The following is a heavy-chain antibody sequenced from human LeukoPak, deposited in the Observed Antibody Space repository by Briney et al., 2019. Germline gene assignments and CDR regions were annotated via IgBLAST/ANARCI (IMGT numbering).Heavy chain of an antibody. CDR2: ISYSGST. D-gene: IGHD6-6*01. J-gene: IGHJ4*02. Sequence: SEILSLTCTVSGGSISSYYWSWIRQPPGKGLEWIGYISYSGSTNYNPSLKSRVTISVDTSKNQFSLKLSSVTAADTAVYYCARHRYSSSSDGYVYWGQGTLVTVSS. CDR3: ARHRYSSSSDGYVY. V-gene: IGHV4-59*08. CDR1: GGSISSYY.